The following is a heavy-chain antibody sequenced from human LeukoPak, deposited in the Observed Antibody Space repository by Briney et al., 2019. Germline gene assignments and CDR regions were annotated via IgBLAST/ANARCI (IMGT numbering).Heavy chain of an antibody. Sequence: PSETLSLTCAVYGGSFSGYYWSWIRQPPGKGLEWIGEINHSGSTNYNPSLKSRVTISVDTSKNQFSLKLRSVTAADTAVYYCARLYGNYQNYFDYWGQGTLVTVSS. J-gene: IGHJ4*02. CDR3: ARLYGNYQNYFDY. V-gene: IGHV4-34*01. CDR1: GGSFSGYY. D-gene: IGHD1-7*01. CDR2: INHSGST.